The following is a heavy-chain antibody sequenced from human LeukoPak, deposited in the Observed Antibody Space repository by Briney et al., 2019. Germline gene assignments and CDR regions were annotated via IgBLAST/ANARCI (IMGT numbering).Heavy chain of an antibody. Sequence: SETLSLTCAVSGGSISRSNWCIWVRQPPGKGLEWIGEIYQSGSTNYNPSLKSRVTISVDKSKNQFSLKLTSVTAADTAVYYCARGVGSSGPLPTEYFQHWGQGTLVTVSS. V-gene: IGHV4-4*02. J-gene: IGHJ1*01. CDR2: IYQSGST. CDR1: GGSISRSNW. CDR3: ARGVGSSGPLPTEYFQH. D-gene: IGHD6-19*01.